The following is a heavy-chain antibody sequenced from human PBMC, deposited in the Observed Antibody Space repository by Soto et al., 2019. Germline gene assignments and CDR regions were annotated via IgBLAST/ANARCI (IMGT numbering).Heavy chain of an antibody. J-gene: IGHJ4*02. V-gene: IGHV3-7*01. D-gene: IGHD3-16*02. CDR3: ARVYYDYIWGRYPLVY. Sequence: SLRLSCAASGFTFSSHWMSWVRQAPGKGLEWLASIKQDGSEKHYVDSVKGRFTISRDNAKNSLYLQMNSLRVEDTAVYYCARVYYDYIWGRYPLVYWGQGTLVTVSS. CDR2: IKQDGSEK. CDR1: GFTFSSHW.